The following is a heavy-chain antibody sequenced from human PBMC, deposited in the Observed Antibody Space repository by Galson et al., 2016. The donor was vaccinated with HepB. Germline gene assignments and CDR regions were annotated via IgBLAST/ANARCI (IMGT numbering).Heavy chain of an antibody. J-gene: IGHJ6*02. CDR2: INHSGST. D-gene: IGHD3-9*01. V-gene: IGHV4-34*01. Sequence: LSLTCAVYGGSFSGYSWSWIRQPPGKGLEWIGEINHSGSTNYNPSLKSRVTISVDTSKNQFSLKLSSVTAADTAVYYCARRQTLTGYYNRYYYYGMDVWGQGTTVTVSS. CDR1: GGSFSGYS. CDR3: ARRQTLTGYYNRYYYYGMDV.